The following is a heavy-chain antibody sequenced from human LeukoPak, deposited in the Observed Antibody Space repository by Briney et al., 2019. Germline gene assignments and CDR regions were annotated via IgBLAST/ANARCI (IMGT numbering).Heavy chain of an antibody. CDR2: MNPNSGNT. D-gene: IGHD3-3*01. V-gene: IGHV1-8*03. Sequence: GASVTVSCKAPGYTFTGYYMHWVRQAPGQGLEWMGWMNPNSGNTGYAQKFQGRVTITRNTSISTAYMELSSLRSEDTAVYYCARVHYDFWSGYYSREDYFDYWGQGTLVTVSS. CDR1: GYTFTGYY. CDR3: ARVHYDFWSGYYSREDYFDY. J-gene: IGHJ4*02.